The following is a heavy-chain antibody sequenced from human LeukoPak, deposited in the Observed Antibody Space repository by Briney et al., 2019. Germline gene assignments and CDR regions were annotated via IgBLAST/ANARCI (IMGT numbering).Heavy chain of an antibody. CDR3: ARAGRESDGMATILGEFDY. CDR2: IYHSGST. J-gene: IGHJ4*02. Sequence: SETLSLTCAVSGGSISSGGYSWSWIRQPPGKGLEWIGYIYHSGSTYYNPSLKSRVTISVDTSKNQFSLKLSSVTAADTAVYYCARAGRESDGMATILGEFDYWGQGTLVTVSS. V-gene: IGHV4-30-2*01. CDR1: GGSISSGGYS. D-gene: IGHD5-24*01.